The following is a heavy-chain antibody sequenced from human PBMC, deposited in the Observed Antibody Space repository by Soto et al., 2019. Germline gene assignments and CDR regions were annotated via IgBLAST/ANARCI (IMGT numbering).Heavy chain of an antibody. Sequence: SGPTLVNPTQTLTLTCTFSGFSLSTSGVGVGWIRQPPGKALEWLALIYWDDDKRHSPSLKSRLTITKDTSKNQVVLTMTNMDPVGTATYYCAHVRLYDILTGYYALFDCWGQGTLVTVSS. J-gene: IGHJ4*02. CDR3: AHVRLYDILTGYYALFDC. CDR2: IYWDDDK. D-gene: IGHD3-9*01. CDR1: GFSLSTSGVG. V-gene: IGHV2-5*02.